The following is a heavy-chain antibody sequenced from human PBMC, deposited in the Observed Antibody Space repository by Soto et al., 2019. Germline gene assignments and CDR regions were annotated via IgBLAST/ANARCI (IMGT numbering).Heavy chain of an antibody. CDR3: ARDRHYGSGGANWFEP. CDR2: ISPYNGNT. D-gene: IGHD3-10*01. J-gene: IGHJ5*02. CDR1: GYTFTSYG. Sequence: QVQLVQSGAEVKEPGASVKVACEASGYTFTSYGISWVRQAPGQGLEWMGWISPYNGNTKYAQKLQGRVTMTRDTSTSTTYMELRSLRSDDTAVYYCARDRHYGSGGANWFEPWGQGTLVTVSS. V-gene: IGHV1-18*01.